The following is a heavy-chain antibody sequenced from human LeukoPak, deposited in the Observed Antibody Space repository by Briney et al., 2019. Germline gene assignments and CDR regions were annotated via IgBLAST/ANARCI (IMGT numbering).Heavy chain of an antibody. CDR3: DGYSGSDAL. CDR2: IYYSGST. D-gene: IGHD5-12*01. CDR1: GGSISSSSYY. Sequence: PSETLSLTCTVSGGSISSSSYYWGWIRQPPGKGLEWIGSIYYSGSTYYNPSLKSRVTISVDTSKNQFYLKLSSVTAADTAVYARDGYSGSDALWGQGTLVTVSS. J-gene: IGHJ4*02. V-gene: IGHV4-39*07.